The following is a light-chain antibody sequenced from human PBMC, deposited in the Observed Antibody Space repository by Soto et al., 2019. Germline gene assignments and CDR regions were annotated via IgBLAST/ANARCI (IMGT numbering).Light chain of an antibody. J-gene: IGKJ5*01. CDR2: WAS. CDR3: QQYYSTRT. V-gene: IGKV4-1*01. CDR1: QSVLYSSNNKNY. Sequence: DIVMTQSPDSLAVSLGERATINGKSSQSVLYSSNNKNYLARYQQKPGQPPKLLIYWASTRESGVPDRFSGRGSGRDSTRTISNLQAEDVAVYYCQQYYSTRTVGEGKRLDIK.